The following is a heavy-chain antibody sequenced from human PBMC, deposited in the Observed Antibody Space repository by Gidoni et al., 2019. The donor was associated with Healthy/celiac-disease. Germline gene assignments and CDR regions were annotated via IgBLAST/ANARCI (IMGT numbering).Heavy chain of an antibody. J-gene: IGHJ5*02. CDR3: AQSPGRSSGWGGGWFDP. CDR1: GFSLSTSGVG. D-gene: IGHD6-19*01. Sequence: QITLKESGPTLVKPTQTLTLTCTFSGFSLSTSGVGVGWIRQPPGKALEWLALIYWNDDKRYSPSLKSRLTITKDTSKNQVVLTMTNMDPVDTATYYCAQSPGRSSGWGGGWFDPWGQGTLVTVSS. CDR2: IYWNDDK. V-gene: IGHV2-5*01.